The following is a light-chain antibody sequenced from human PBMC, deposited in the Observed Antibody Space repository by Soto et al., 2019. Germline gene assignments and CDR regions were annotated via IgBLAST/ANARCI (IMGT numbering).Light chain of an antibody. CDR2: LGS. V-gene: IGKV2-28*01. Sequence: EIVVTQSPLSLPVTPGEPASISYKSSQSLLHSNGNTYLDWYLQKPGQSPQLLIYLGSNRASGVPDRFSGSGSGTDFTLNISRVEAEDVGVYYCMQALHARTFGQGTKVEIK. J-gene: IGKJ1*01. CDR3: MQALHART. CDR1: QSLLHSNGNTY.